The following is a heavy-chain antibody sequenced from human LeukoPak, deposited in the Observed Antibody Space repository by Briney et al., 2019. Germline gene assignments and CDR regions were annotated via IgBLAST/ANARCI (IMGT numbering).Heavy chain of an antibody. J-gene: IGHJ4*02. D-gene: IGHD3-10*01. CDR1: GYTLTSYY. CDR2: INPSGGST. V-gene: IGHV1-46*03. Sequence: ASVKVSCKASGYTLTSYYMHWVRQAPGQGLEWMGIINPSGGSTSYAQKFQGRVTMTRDTSTSTVYMELSSLRSEDTAVYYCARDSPLLWFGELLGYYFDYWGQGTLVTVSS. CDR3: ARDSPLLWFGELLGYYFDY.